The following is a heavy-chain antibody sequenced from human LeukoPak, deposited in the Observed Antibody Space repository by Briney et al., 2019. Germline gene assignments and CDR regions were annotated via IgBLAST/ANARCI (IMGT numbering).Heavy chain of an antibody. D-gene: IGHD3-10*01. Sequence: SSETLSLTCAVYGGSFSGHYWSWIRQPPGKGLEWIGEINHSGSTNYNPSLKSRVTISVDTSKNQFSLKLSSVTAADTAVYYCARVSPRITMVRGTMYNWFDPWGQGTLVTVSS. CDR2: INHSGST. V-gene: IGHV4-34*01. CDR3: ARVSPRITMVRGTMYNWFDP. CDR1: GGSFSGHY. J-gene: IGHJ5*02.